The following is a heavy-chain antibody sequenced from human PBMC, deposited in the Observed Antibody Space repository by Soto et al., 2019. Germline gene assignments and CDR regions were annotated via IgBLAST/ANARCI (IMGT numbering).Heavy chain of an antibody. V-gene: IGHV3-33*01. Sequence: QVQLVESGGGVVQPGRSLRLSCAASGFTFSSYGMHWVRQAPGKGLEWVAVIWYDGSNKYYADSVKGRFTISRDNSKNTLYLQMNSLRAEVMAVYYCVRASMIAPTYWYFDLWGRGTLVTLSS. CDR3: VRASMIAPTYWYFDL. J-gene: IGHJ2*01. CDR2: IWYDGSNK. D-gene: IGHD3-22*01. CDR1: GFTFSSYG.